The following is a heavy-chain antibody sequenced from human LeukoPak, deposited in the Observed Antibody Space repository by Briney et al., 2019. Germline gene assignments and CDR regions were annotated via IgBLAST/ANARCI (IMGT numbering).Heavy chain of an antibody. CDR3: ATDPPPYYYYYYVDV. CDR2: IKSKTDGGTT. V-gene: IGHV3-15*01. Sequence: GGSLRLSCAASAFTFSNAWMNWVRQAPGKGLEWVGRIKSKTDGGTTDYAAPVKGRFTISRDDSKNTLSLQMNSLKTEDTAVYYCATDPPPYYYYYYVDVWGKGTTVTVSS. CDR1: AFTFSNAW. J-gene: IGHJ6*03.